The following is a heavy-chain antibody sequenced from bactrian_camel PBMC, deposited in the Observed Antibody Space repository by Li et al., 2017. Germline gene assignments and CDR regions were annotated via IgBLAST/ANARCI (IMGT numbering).Heavy chain of an antibody. D-gene: IGHD2*01. V-gene: IGHV3S40*01. CDR2: ISWSGDST. J-gene: IGHJ6*01. Sequence: VQLVESGGGSVQPGGSLRLSCVASGSTGRINYMGWIRQAPGKGLEWVSAISWSGDSTYYADSVKGQFTISRDNAKSTVYLQMNSLKSEDTALYYCATGVVAGETRGYWGQGTQVTVS. CDR3: ATGVVAGETRGY. CDR1: GSTGRINY.